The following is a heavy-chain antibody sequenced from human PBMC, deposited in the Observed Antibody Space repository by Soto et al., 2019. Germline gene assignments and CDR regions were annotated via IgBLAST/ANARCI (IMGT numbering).Heavy chain of an antibody. D-gene: IGHD3-16*01. CDR2: ISADNSNT. Sequence: QVQLVQSGAEVKKPGASVKVSCKASGYTFTSYGISWVRQAPGQGREWMGWISADNSNTNDSQKHQGRVTMTTDTATSPAYMELRSLSSDATAGHYCARGQYVDTRGRFDPWGQGTLVTLS. V-gene: IGHV1-18*01. CDR1: GYTFTSYG. CDR3: ARGQYVDTRGRFDP. J-gene: IGHJ5*02.